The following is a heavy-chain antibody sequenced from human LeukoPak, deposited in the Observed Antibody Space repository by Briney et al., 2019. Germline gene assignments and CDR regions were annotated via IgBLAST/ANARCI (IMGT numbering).Heavy chain of an antibody. J-gene: IGHJ4*02. Sequence: GGSLRLSCAASGFTFSSYSMSWVRQAPGKGLEWVSSISSSSSYIYYADSVKGRFTISRDNAKNSLYLQMNSLRGEDTAVYYCAREGGYGDYYTNYFDYWGQGTLVTVSS. CDR3: AREGGYGDYYTNYFDY. V-gene: IGHV3-21*01. CDR1: GFTFSSYS. D-gene: IGHD4-17*01. CDR2: ISSSSSYI.